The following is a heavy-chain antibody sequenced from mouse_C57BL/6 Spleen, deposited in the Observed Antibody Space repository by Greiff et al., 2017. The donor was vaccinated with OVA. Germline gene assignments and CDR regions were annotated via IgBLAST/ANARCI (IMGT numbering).Heavy chain of an antibody. CDR2: INYDGSST. J-gene: IGHJ1*03. V-gene: IGHV5-16*01. CDR3: ARQYYYGSSWDWYFDV. D-gene: IGHD1-1*01. Sequence: DVQLVESEGGLVQPGSSMKLSCTASGFTFSDYYMAWVRQVPEKGLEWVANINYDGSSTYYLDSLKSRFIISRDNAKNILYLQMSSLKSEDTATYYCARQYYYGSSWDWYFDVWGTGTTVTVSS. CDR1: GFTFSDYY.